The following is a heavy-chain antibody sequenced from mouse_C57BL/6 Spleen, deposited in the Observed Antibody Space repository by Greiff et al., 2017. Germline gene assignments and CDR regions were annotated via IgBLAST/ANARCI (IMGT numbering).Heavy chain of an antibody. D-gene: IGHD2-3*01. CDR2: IYPSDSET. CDR1: GYTFTSYW. Sequence: VQLQQPGAELVRPGSSVKLSCKASGYTFTSYWMDWVKQRPGQGLEWIGNIYPSDSETHYNQKFKDKATLTVDKSSSTAYMQLSSLTSEDSACYYCAREWLLRYFDVWGTGTTVTVSS. V-gene: IGHV1-61*01. CDR3: AREWLLRYFDV. J-gene: IGHJ1*03.